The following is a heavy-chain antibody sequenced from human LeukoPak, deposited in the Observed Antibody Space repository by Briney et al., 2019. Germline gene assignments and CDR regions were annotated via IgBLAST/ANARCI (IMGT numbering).Heavy chain of an antibody. J-gene: IGHJ4*02. CDR1: GFTFSSYA. V-gene: IGHV3-23*01. CDR3: AKPHRAGIDY. CDR2: ISGSGGST. Sequence: GGSLRLSCAASGFTFSSYAMSWVRQAPGKGLEWVSAISGSGGSTYYAHSLKRLFTISTYNSKTTLYLQMNTLSAEDTAVYYCAKPHRAGIDYWGQGTLVTVSS. D-gene: IGHD6-19*01.